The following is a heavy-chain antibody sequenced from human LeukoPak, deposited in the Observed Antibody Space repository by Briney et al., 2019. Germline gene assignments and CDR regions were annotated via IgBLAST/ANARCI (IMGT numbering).Heavy chain of an antibody. CDR1: GFTVSSYW. CDR2: INSDESIT. CDR3: ARGGQSGLGY. V-gene: IGHV3-74*01. J-gene: IGHJ4*02. Sequence: GGSLRLSCAASGFTVSSYWMNWVRQPPRKGLVWVSHINSDESITNYADSVKGRFTISRDNAKNTLYLQMNSLRDDDTAVYYCARGGQSGLGYWGQGTLVTVSS. D-gene: IGHD3-10*01.